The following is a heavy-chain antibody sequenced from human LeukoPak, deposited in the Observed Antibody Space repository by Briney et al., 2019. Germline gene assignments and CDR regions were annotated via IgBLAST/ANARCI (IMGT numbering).Heavy chain of an antibody. CDR1: GYTFTSYY. CDR2: INPSGGST. CDR3: ARGDIVVVPAAAGWFDP. D-gene: IGHD2-2*01. J-gene: IGHJ5*02. V-gene: IGHV1-46*01. Sequence: ASVKVSCKASGYTFTSYYMHWVRQAPGQGLEWMGIINPSGGSTSYAQKSQGRVTMTRDTSTSTVYMELSSLRSEDTAVYYCARGDIVVVPAAAGWFDPWGQGTLVTVSS.